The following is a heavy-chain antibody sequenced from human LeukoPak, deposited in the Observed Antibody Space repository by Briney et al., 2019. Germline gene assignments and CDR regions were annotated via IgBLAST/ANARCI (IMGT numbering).Heavy chain of an antibody. D-gene: IGHD2-21*01. CDR1: GGSISSSTYY. CDR3: ARSLHISAPFDV. J-gene: IGHJ4*02. V-gene: IGHV4-39*01. Sequence: SETLSLTCTVSGGSISSSTYYWGWIRQPPGKGLEWIGSIYYSGNTNYNPSGSVYYSGSTYYNPSLKSRVTISVDTSKNQFSLRLSSVTAADTALYYCARSLHISAPFDVWGQGTLVTVSS. CDR2: IYYSGNTNYNPSGSVYYSGST.